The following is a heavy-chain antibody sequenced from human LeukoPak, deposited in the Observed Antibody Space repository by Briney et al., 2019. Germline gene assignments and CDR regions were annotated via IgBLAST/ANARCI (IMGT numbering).Heavy chain of an antibody. CDR1: GFIVPNDY. CDR2: IYRGGST. J-gene: IGHJ6*03. Sequence: PGGSLRLSCAASGFIVPNDYMSWVRQAPGRGLEWVSVIYRGGSTYYADSVKGRFTISRDNSKNTLYLQMNSLRAEDTAVYYCARHVVPAAMYYYYYMDVWGKGTTVTVSS. D-gene: IGHD2-2*01. CDR3: ARHVVPAAMYYYYYMDV. V-gene: IGHV3-53*01.